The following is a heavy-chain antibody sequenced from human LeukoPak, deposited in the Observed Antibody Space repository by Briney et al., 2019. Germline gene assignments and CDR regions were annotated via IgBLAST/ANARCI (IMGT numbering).Heavy chain of an antibody. J-gene: IGHJ4*02. CDR3: ARDRPGAGQIDY. Sequence: SETLSLTCTVSGGSISSGDYYWSWIRQPPGKGLEWIGYIYFSGSSYYNPSLKSRVTMSVGTSKNQFSLKLSSVTAADTAVYYCARDRPGAGQIDYWGQGTLVTVSP. D-gene: IGHD3-10*01. CDR1: GGSISSGDYY. CDR2: IYFSGSS. V-gene: IGHV4-30-4*08.